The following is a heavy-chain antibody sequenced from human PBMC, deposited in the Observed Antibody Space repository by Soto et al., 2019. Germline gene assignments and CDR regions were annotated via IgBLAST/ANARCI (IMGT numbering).Heavy chain of an antibody. CDR1: GGSISSGGYS. J-gene: IGHJ5*02. D-gene: IGHD2-2*01. CDR2: IYHSGST. Sequence: SETLSLTCAVSGGSISSGGYSWSWIRQPPGKGLEWIGYIYHSGSTYYNPSLKSRVTISVDRSKNQFSLKLSSVTAADTAVYHCARVPDRWGQGTLVTVSS. V-gene: IGHV4-30-2*01. CDR3: ARVPDR.